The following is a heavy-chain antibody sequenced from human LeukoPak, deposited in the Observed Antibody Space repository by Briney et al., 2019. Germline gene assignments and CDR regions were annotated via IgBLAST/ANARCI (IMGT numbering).Heavy chain of an antibody. D-gene: IGHD6-19*01. CDR1: GVSISSYY. Sequence: SETLSLTCSVSGVSISSYYWSWLRQPPEMGLEWIGVMHDSGTTFYNPSLKSRVTMLVDTSKMQFSLQLSSVTAADTAIYYCATYKRISGWYVHDYWGQGTLVTVSS. V-gene: IGHV4-59*01. J-gene: IGHJ4*02. CDR2: MHDSGTT. CDR3: ATYKRISGWYVHDY.